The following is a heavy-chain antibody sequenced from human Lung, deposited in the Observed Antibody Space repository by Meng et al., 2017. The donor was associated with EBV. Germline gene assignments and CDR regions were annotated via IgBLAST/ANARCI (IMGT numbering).Heavy chain of an antibody. D-gene: IGHD5-18*01. J-gene: IGHJ4*02. CDR1: GDSVSSGIRY. CDR2: IYYSGTT. CDR3: ARSGYSYGYLDN. Sequence: QVQLQESGPGLVKASETLSLTCSVSGDSVSSGIRYWSWIRQPPGKTLEWIGYIYYSGTTKYNPSLQSRVVISVDTSKNQFSLKLNSVTAADTAMYYCARSGYSYGYLDNWGQGILVTVSS. V-gene: IGHV4-61*01.